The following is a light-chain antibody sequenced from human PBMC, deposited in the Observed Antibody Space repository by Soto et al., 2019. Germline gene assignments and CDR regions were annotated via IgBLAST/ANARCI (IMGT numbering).Light chain of an antibody. CDR1: QSVSSC. J-gene: IGKJ3*01. Sequence: DIPMTQSPSSLSASVGDRVTITCRASQSVSSCLNWYQQKPGTAPKLLIYAASTLQSGVPSRFSGRGSGTDFTLTISSLQPEDFATYYCQQSCITPFTFGPGTTVDIK. CDR3: QQSCITPFT. V-gene: IGKV1-39*01. CDR2: AAS.